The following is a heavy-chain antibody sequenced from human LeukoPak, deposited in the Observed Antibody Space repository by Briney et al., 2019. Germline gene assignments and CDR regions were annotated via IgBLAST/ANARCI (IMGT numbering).Heavy chain of an antibody. CDR3: ARAAGGYDSESYYYMDV. CDR1: GYTFTSYD. V-gene: IGHV1-8*03. J-gene: IGHJ6*03. CDR2: MNPNSGNT. D-gene: IGHD5-12*01. Sequence: ASVKVSCKASGYTFTSYDINWVRQATGQGLEWMGWMNPNSGNTGYAQKFQGRVTITRNTSISTAYMELSSLRSEDTAVYYCARAAGGYDSESYYYMDVWGKGTTVTVSS.